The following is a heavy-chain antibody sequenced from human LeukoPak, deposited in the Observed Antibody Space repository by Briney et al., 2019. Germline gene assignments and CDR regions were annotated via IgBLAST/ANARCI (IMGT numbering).Heavy chain of an antibody. CDR3: ARQITIFGVVPRFDP. CDR1: GGSISSSSYY. Sequence: SETLSLTCTVSGGSISSSSYYWGWIRQPPGKGLEWIVSIYYSGSTYYNPSLKSRVTISVDTSKNQFSLKLSSVTAADTAVYYCARQITIFGVVPRFDPWGQGTLVTVSS. D-gene: IGHD3-3*01. J-gene: IGHJ5*02. CDR2: IYYSGST. V-gene: IGHV4-39*01.